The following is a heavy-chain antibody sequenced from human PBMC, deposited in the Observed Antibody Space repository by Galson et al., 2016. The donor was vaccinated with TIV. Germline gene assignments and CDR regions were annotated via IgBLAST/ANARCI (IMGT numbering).Heavy chain of an antibody. Sequence: SLRLSCAASGFKFTDFAMDWVHQPPGKGLEWVSGITGSGGRTDYGVSVKGRFIVSRDNSKKTLYLQLNSLTADDTAVYYCVKEPFSTVLYGFDDWGQGTMVTVSS. CDR1: GFKFTDFA. D-gene: IGHD2/OR15-2a*01. V-gene: IGHV3-23*01. J-gene: IGHJ3*01. CDR3: VKEPFSTVLYGFDD. CDR2: ITGSGGRT.